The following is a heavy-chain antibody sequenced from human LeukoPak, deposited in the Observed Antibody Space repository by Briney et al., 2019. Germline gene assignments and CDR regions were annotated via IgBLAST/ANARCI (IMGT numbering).Heavy chain of an antibody. CDR1: GFTFNSYS. V-gene: IGHV3-21*01. CDR3: ARDLDYGDYVDY. CDR2: ISSSSSYI. Sequence: GGSLRLSCAASGFTFNSYSMNWVRQAPGKGPEWVSSISSSSSYIYYADSVKGRFTISRDNAKNSLYLQMNSLRAEDTAVYYCARDLDYGDYVDYWGQGTLVTVSS. D-gene: IGHD4-17*01. J-gene: IGHJ4*02.